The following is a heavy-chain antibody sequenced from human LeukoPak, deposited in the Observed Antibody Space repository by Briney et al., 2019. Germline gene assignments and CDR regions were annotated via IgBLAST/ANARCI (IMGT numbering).Heavy chain of an antibody. CDR2: IYYSGTT. J-gene: IGHJ3*02. CDR1: GGSLRSGDYY. CDR3: ARGGAMITSHAFDI. Sequence: SETLSLTCTVSGGSLRSGDYYWSWIRQPPGKGLEWIGYIYYSGTTYYNPSLKSRVTISVDTSKNQFSLKLSSVTAADTAVYYCARGGAMITSHAFDIWGQGTMVTVSS. D-gene: IGHD3-16*01. V-gene: IGHV4-30-4*01.